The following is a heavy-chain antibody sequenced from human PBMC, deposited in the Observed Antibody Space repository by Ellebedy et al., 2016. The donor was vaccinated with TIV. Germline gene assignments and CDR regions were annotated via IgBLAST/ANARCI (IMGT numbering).Heavy chain of an antibody. CDR2: IIPILGIA. V-gene: IGHV1-69*04. CDR3: ASPQYSSGWYGEGGD. D-gene: IGHD6-19*01. Sequence: AASVKVSCKASGGTFSSYAISWVRQAPGQGLEWMGRIIPILGIANYAQKFQGRVTITADKSTSTAYMELSSLRSEDTAVYYCASPQYSSGWYGEGGDWGQGTLVTVSS. CDR1: GGTFSSYA. J-gene: IGHJ4*02.